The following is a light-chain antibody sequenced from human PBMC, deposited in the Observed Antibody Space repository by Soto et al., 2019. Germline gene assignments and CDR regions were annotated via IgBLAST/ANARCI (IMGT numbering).Light chain of an antibody. J-gene: IGLJ3*02. CDR1: SSNIGAGYD. CDR3: QSYDSSLSGWV. V-gene: IGLV1-40*01. Sequence: QSVLTQPPSVSGAPGQRVTISCTGSSSNIGAGYDVHWYQQLPGTAPKLLIYGNSNRPSGFPDRFSGSKCGTSASLAIAGLRAADEADYYCQSYDSSLSGWVFGGGTELTVL. CDR2: GNS.